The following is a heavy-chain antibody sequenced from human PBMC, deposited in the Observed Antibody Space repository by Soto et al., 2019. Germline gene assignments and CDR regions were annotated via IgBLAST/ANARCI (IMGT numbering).Heavy chain of an antibody. CDR2: VYTSGTT. J-gene: IGHJ3*02. D-gene: IGHD3-10*01. V-gene: IGHV4-61*02. CDR3: ARDEPDTGEGFDI. Sequence: SETLSLTCTVSGGSISSGGYYWSWIRQHPGKGLEWIGRVYTSGTTNYNPSLKSRVTMSVDTSKKQVSLKLISLTAADTGLYYCARDEPDTGEGFDIWGQGTMVTVSS. CDR1: GGSISSGGYY.